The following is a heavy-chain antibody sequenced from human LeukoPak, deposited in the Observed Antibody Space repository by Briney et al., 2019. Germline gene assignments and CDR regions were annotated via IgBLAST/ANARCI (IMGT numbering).Heavy chain of an antibody. V-gene: IGHV3-23*01. Sequence: PGGSLRLSCAASGFTFSSYVMSWVRQAPGKGLEWVSAISGSGGSTYYADSVKGRFTISRDNSKNMLYLQMNSLRAEDTAVYYCARPHYYDLTAFDIWGQGTMVTVSS. J-gene: IGHJ3*02. D-gene: IGHD3-3*01. CDR1: GFTFSSYV. CDR3: ARPHYYDLTAFDI. CDR2: ISGSGGST.